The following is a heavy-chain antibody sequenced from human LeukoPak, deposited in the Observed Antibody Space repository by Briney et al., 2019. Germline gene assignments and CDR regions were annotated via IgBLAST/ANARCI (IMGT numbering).Heavy chain of an antibody. CDR2: IDWDDDK. V-gene: IGHV2-70*04. CDR3: ARIRSSSWAYYFDY. CDR1: GFSLSTSGMR. D-gene: IGHD6-13*01. J-gene: IGHJ4*02. Sequence: ESGPTLVNPTPTLTLTCTFSGFSLSTSGMRVSWIRQPPGKALEWLARIDWDDDKSYSTSLKTRLTISKDTSKNQVVLTMTNMDPVDTATYYCARIRSSSWAYYFDYWGQGTLVTVSS.